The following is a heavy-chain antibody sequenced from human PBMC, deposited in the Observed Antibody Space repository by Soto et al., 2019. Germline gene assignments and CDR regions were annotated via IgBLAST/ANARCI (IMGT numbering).Heavy chain of an antibody. J-gene: IGHJ6*04. CDR1: GFAFSHYW. V-gene: IGHV3-7*01. Sequence: QVVESGGGLVQPGGSLRLSCAASGFAFSHYWMFWVRQAPGMGLEWVANIKEDGRERNYVDSVKGRFTISRDNAKNSLYLEMNSLRSEDTAVYYCARDRRGRSGKDVWGKGTTVTVSS. D-gene: IGHD1-1*01. CDR3: ARDRRGRSGKDV. CDR2: IKEDGRER.